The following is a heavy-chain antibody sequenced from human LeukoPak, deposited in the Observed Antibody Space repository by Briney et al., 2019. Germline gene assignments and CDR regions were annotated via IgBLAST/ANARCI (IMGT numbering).Heavy chain of an antibody. V-gene: IGHV4-38-2*02. CDR1: GYSISSGYY. D-gene: IGHD5-12*01. CDR3: ARDGSGYDLSYFDY. J-gene: IGHJ4*02. CDR2: IYHSGST. Sequence: SETLSLTCAVSGYSISSGYYWGWIRQPPGKGLEWIGSIYHSGSTYYNPSLKSRVTISVDTSKNQFSLKLSSVTAADTALYYCARDGSGYDLSYFDYWGQGTLVTVSS.